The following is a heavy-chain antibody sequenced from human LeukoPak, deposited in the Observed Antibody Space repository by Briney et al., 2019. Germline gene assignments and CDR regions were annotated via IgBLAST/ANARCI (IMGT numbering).Heavy chain of an antibody. CDR3: AISPTEYSSSYFDY. D-gene: IGHD6-6*01. J-gene: IGHJ4*02. CDR1: GYTFTGYY. CDR2: INPNSGGT. Sequence: ASVKVSCKASGYTFTGYYVHWVRQAPGQGPEWMGWINPNSGGTNYAQKFQGRVTMTRDTSISTAYMELSRLRSDDTAVYYCAISPTEYSSSYFDYWGQGTLVTVSS. V-gene: IGHV1-2*02.